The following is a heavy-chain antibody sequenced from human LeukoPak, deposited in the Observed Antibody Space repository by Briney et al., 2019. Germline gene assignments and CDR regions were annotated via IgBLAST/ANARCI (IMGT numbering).Heavy chain of an antibody. D-gene: IGHD6-13*01. J-gene: IGHJ4*02. Sequence: GGSLRLSCAASGFTFSSYGMSWVRQAPGKGLEWVSAISGSGGSTYYADSVKGRFTISRDNSKNTLYLQMNSLRAEDTAVYYCARSNLAAAGRELDYWGQGTLVTVSS. V-gene: IGHV3-23*01. CDR2: ISGSGGST. CDR1: GFTFSSYG. CDR3: ARSNLAAAGRELDY.